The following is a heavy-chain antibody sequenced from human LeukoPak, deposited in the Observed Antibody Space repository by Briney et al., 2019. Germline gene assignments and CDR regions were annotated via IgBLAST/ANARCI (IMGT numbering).Heavy chain of an antibody. CDR3: ARDGKAAALFGDY. V-gene: IGHV1-2*02. Sequence: GASVKVSCKASGNTFSGYYIHWVRQAPGQGLEWMGWINPNSDATNYAQKFEGRVTMTRDTSISTAYMELSRLISDDTAVYYCARDGKAAALFGDYWGQGTLVTVSP. CDR2: INPNSDAT. D-gene: IGHD6-13*01. J-gene: IGHJ4*02. CDR1: GNTFSGYY.